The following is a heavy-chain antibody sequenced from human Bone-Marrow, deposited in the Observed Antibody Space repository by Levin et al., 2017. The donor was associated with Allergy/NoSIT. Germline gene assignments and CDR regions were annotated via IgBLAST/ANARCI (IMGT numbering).Heavy chain of an antibody. CDR3: AKDHSEDDYIWGSYYPDY. CDR2: ISHDESNE. D-gene: IGHD3-16*01. J-gene: IGHJ4*02. Sequence: GGSLRLSCAASGFTFSSYGMHWVRQAPGKGLEWVAVISHDESNEYYADSVKGRFTISRDNSKNTLYLQMNSLRAEDTAVYYCAKDHSEDDYIWGSYYPDYWGQGTLVTVSS. CDR1: GFTFSSYG. V-gene: IGHV3-30*18.